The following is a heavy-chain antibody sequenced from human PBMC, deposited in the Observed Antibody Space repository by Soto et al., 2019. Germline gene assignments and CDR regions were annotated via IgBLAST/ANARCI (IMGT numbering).Heavy chain of an antibody. D-gene: IGHD6-19*01. V-gene: IGHV3-7*01. CDR3: ARDIAVASHRYYYGMDV. Sequence: PGGPLRLACSASGFAFSTCWMGWVRQARAKGLEWVANIKQDGSEKYYVGSMKGRFTICRDNAKKSLYLQMNSLRAEERGVYYCARDIAVASHRYYYGMDVWGQGTTVIVSS. CDR1: GFAFSTCW. CDR2: IKQDGSEK. J-gene: IGHJ6*02.